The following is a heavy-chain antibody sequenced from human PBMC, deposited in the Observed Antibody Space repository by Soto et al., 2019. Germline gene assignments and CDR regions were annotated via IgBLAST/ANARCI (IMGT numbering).Heavy chain of an antibody. Sequence: EVQLVESGGGLVQPGGSLRLSCAASGVTVSSNYMSWVRQAPGKGLEWVSVIYSGGSTYYADSVKGRFTISRDNSKNTLYLQMNSLRAEDTAVYYCARSGSWYSFFDYWGQGTLVTVSS. J-gene: IGHJ4*02. CDR1: GVTVSSNY. V-gene: IGHV3-66*01. CDR3: ARSGSWYSFFDY. D-gene: IGHD2-15*01. CDR2: IYSGGST.